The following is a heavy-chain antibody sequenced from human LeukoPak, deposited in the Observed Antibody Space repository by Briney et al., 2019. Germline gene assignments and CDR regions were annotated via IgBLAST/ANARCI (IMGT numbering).Heavy chain of an antibody. CDR1: GFTFSSYS. CDR2: ISSSSSYI. V-gene: IGHV3-21*01. Sequence: GGSLRLSCAASGFTFSSYSMNWVRQAPGKGLEWVSSISSSSSYIYYADSVKGRFTISRDNAKNSLYLQMNSLRAEDTAVYYCARDHEEMTTGNNWFDPWGQGTLVTVSS. J-gene: IGHJ5*02. D-gene: IGHD4-17*01. CDR3: ARDHEEMTTGNNWFDP.